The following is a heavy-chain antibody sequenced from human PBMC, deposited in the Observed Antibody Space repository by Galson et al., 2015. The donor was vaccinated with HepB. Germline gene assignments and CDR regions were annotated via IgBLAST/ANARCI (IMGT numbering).Heavy chain of an antibody. CDR1: GFTFSSSW. Sequence: SLRLSCAASGFTFSSSWMSWVRQAPGQGLEWVANIKQDGSEKYYVDSVKSRITISRDNAKNSLYLQMNSLRAEDTAVYYCTSAPYQDYYDSRGYYPAFDIWVQRTMFTVSS. J-gene: IGHJ3*02. CDR3: TSAPYQDYYDSRGYYPAFDI. V-gene: IGHV3-7*03. D-gene: IGHD3-22*01. CDR2: IKQDGSEK.